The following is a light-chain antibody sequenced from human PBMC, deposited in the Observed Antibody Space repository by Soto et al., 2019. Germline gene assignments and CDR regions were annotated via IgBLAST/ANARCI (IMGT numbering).Light chain of an antibody. V-gene: IGLV2-14*01. CDR2: DVS. CDR3: SSYTTGGSTS. Sequence: QSVLTQPASVSGSPGQSITIYCTGTSSDVGGYDHVSWYQQLPGKAPKLMIYDVSLRPSGISNRFSGSKSGNTASLTISGLQGEDEAEYYCSSYTTGGSTSFGGGTKLTVL. CDR1: SSDVGGYDH. J-gene: IGLJ3*02.